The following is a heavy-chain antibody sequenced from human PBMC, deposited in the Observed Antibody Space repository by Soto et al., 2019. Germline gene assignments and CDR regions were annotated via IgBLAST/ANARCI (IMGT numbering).Heavy chain of an antibody. CDR3: AKVVVVAARNYGMDV. CDR1: GFTFSSYG. V-gene: IGHV3-30*18. J-gene: IGHJ6*02. CDR2: ISYDGSNK. Sequence: PGGSLRLSCAASGFTFSSYGMHWVRQAPGKGLEWVAVISYDGSNKYYADSVKGRFTISRDNSKNTLYLQMNSLRAEDTAVYYCAKVVVVAARNYGMDVWGQGTTVTV. D-gene: IGHD2-15*01.